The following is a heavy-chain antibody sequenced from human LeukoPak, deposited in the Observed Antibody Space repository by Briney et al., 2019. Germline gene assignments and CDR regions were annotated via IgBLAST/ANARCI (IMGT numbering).Heavy chain of an antibody. CDR2: PSGGSK. J-gene: IGHJ4*02. D-gene: IGHD6-19*01. Sequence: PSGGSKSYAQKFQGRVTMTRDTSTSTDYTELSSLRSEVTAVYYCARETMGIAVAGSGYFDYWGQGTLVTVSS. CDR3: ARETMGIAVAGSGYFDY. V-gene: IGHV1-46*01.